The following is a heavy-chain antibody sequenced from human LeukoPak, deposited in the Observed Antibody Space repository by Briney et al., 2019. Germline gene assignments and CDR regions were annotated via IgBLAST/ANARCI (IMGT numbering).Heavy chain of an antibody. CDR3: ARGRSYLRIKPGPNAFDI. Sequence: SETLSLTCTVSGYSISSGYYWGWIRQPPGEGLEWIGSIYHSGSTYYNPSLKSRVTISVDTSKNQFSLKLSSVTAADTAVYYCARGRSYLRIKPGPNAFDIWGQGTMVTVSS. J-gene: IGHJ3*02. CDR1: GYSISSGYY. CDR2: IYHSGST. V-gene: IGHV4-38-2*02. D-gene: IGHD1-26*01.